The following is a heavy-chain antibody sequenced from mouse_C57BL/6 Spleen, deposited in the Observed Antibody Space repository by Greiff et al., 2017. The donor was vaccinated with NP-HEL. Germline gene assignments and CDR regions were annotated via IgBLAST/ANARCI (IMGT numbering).Heavy chain of an antibody. V-gene: IGHV1-82*01. CDR3: ARPYYGYAMDY. D-gene: IGHD1-1*01. Sequence: VQLQQSGPELVKPGASVKISCKASGYAFSSSWMNWVKQRPGKGLEWIGRIYPGDGDTNYNGKFKGKATLTADKSSSTAYMQLSSLTSEDSAVYFCARPYYGYAMDYWGQGTSGTVSS. CDR1: GYAFSSSW. CDR2: IYPGDGDT. J-gene: IGHJ4*01.